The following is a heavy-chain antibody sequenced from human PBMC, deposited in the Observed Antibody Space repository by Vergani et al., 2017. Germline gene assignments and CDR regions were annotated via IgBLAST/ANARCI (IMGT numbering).Heavy chain of an antibody. CDR2: IIPIFGTA. D-gene: IGHD6-6*01. J-gene: IGHJ6*03. V-gene: IGHV1-69*13. CDR3: ARVDGIAARLTAYYYYYYMDV. CDR1: GGTFSSYA. Sequence: QVQLVQSGAEVKKPGSSVKVSCKASGGTFSSYAISWVRQAPGQGLEWMGGIIPIFGTANYAQKFQGRVTITADESTSTAYMELSSLRSEDTAVYYCARVDGIAARLTAYYYYYYMDVWGKGTTVTVSS.